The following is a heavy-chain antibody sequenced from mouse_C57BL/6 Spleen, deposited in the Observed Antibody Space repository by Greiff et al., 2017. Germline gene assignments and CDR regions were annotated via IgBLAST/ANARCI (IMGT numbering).Heavy chain of an antibody. CDR1: GYTFTSYW. D-gene: IGHD1-1*02. V-gene: IGHV1-64*01. J-gene: IGHJ1*03. CDR3: ASLYGPYWYFDV. CDR2: IHPNSGST. Sequence: QVQLQQPGAELVKPGASVKLSCKASGYTFTSYWMHWVKQRPGQGLEWIGMIHPNSGSTNYNEKVKSKATLTVDKSSSTAYMQLSSLTSEDSAVYYCASLYGPYWYFDVWGTGTTVTVSS.